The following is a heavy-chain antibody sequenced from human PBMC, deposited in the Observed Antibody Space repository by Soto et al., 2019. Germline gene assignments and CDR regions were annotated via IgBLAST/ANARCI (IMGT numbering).Heavy chain of an antibody. D-gene: IGHD2-21*01. V-gene: IGHV1-69*13. Sequence: SVKVSCKASRDTFSSYAITWVRQAPGQGLEWMGGIIPRFGSPKYAQNFQGRLTITADDSTYTAYTELASLTSDDTAVYYCARAVVPKYNWFDPWGQGTLVTVSS. J-gene: IGHJ5*02. CDR3: ARAVVPKYNWFDP. CDR1: RDTFSSYA. CDR2: IIPRFGSP.